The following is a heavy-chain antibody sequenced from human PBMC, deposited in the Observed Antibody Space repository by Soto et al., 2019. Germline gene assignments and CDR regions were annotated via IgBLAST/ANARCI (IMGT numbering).Heavy chain of an antibody. CDR2: IYHSGST. V-gene: IGHV4-38-2*01. D-gene: IGHD3-10*01. CDR1: GYSINSGHY. Sequence: SETLSLTCAVSGYSINSGHYWGWIRQPPGKGLEWIGSIYHSGSTYYNPSLKSRVTISVDTSENHFSLKLSSVTAADTAVYYCARLYGSGSYYVYFFDYWGQGTLVTVSS. CDR3: ARLYGSGSYYVYFFDY. J-gene: IGHJ4*02.